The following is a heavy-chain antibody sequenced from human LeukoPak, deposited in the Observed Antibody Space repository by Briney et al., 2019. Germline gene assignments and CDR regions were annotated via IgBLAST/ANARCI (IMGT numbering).Heavy chain of an antibody. CDR1: GGSISSGGYS. Sequence: MASETLSLTCAVSGGSISSGGYSRSWIRQPPGKGLEWIGYIYHSGSTYYNPSLKSRVTISVDRSKNQFSLKLSSVTAADTAVYYCAGGSWDYYDSSGYYLPEYFQHWGQGTLVTVSS. CDR3: AGGSWDYYDSSGYYLPEYFQH. D-gene: IGHD3-22*01. CDR2: IYHSGST. J-gene: IGHJ1*01. V-gene: IGHV4-30-2*01.